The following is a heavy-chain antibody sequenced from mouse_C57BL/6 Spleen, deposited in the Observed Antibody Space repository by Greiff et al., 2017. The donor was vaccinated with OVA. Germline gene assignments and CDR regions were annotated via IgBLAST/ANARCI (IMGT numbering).Heavy chain of an antibody. Sequence: VQLQESGPELVKPGASVKISCKASGYAFSSSWMNWVKQRPGKGLEWIGRIYPGDGDTNYNGKFKGKATLTADKSSSTAYMQLSSLTSEDSAVYFCARRFHYYGSSYDYFDYWGQGTTLTVSS. D-gene: IGHD1-1*01. J-gene: IGHJ2*01. CDR1: GYAFSSSW. V-gene: IGHV1-82*01. CDR2: IYPGDGDT. CDR3: ARRFHYYGSSYDYFDY.